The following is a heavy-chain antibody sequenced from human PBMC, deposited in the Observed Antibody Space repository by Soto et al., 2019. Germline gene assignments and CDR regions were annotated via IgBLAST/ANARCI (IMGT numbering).Heavy chain of an antibody. CDR2: ISGSGGST. J-gene: IGHJ4*02. CDR1: GFTFSSYA. V-gene: IGHV3-23*01. CDR3: AKDSSGGGSSTSLGHY. Sequence: EVQLLESGGGLVQPGGSLRLSCAASGFTFSSYAMSWVRQAPGKGLEWVSAISGSGGSTYYADSVKGRFTISRDNSKNTLYLQMNSLRAEDTAVYYCAKDSSGGGSSTSLGHYWGQGTLVTVSS. D-gene: IGHD2-2*01.